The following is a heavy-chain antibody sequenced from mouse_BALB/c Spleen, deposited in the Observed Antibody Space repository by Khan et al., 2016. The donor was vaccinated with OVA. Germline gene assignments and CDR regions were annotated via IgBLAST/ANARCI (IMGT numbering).Heavy chain of an antibody. J-gene: IGHJ2*01. CDR3: ARVYGGDFDY. CDR1: GYSIASDYA. Sequence: EVKLEVSGPGLVKPSQSLSLTCTVTGYSIASDYAWNWIRQFPGNKLEWMGFISYSGNTNYNPYLKSRISITRDTSKNQFFLQLNSVTSEDTATYYCARVYGGDFDYWGQGTTLTVSS. CDR2: ISYSGNT. V-gene: IGHV3-2*02. D-gene: IGHD1-1*01.